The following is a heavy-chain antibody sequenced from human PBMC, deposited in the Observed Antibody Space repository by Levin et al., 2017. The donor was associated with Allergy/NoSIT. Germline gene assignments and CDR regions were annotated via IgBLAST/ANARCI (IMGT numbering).Heavy chain of an antibody. CDR2: IDESGNST. J-gene: IGHJ5*02. Sequence: LSGGSLRLSCSASGFTFSAYVMTWVRQVPGKGLEWVSGIDESGNSTYYADSVKGRFTISRDNSKNTVSLQMNSLRADDTAVYYCVKGGWCDNWGQGILVTVYS. CDR1: GFTFSAYV. CDR3: VKGGWCDN. V-gene: IGHV3-23*01.